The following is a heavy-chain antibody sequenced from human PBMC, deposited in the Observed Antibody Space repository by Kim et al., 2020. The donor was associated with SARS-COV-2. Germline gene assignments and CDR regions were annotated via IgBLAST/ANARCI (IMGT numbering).Heavy chain of an antibody. V-gene: IGHV5-51*01. J-gene: IGHJ4*02. Sequence: GESLKISCKGSGYSFTSYWIGWVRQMPGKGLEWMGIIYPGDSDTRYSPSFQGQVTISADKSISTAYLQWSSLKASDTAMYYCARLPPSGSYYDFNLGVDYWGQGTLVTVSS. CDR3: ARLPPSGSYYDFNLGVDY. CDR1: GYSFTSYW. CDR2: IYPGDSDT. D-gene: IGHD1-26*01.